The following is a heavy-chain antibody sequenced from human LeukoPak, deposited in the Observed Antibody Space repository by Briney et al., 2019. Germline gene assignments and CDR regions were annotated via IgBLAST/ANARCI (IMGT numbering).Heavy chain of an antibody. CDR2: INHSGST. D-gene: IGHD2-15*01. J-gene: IGHJ4*02. CDR3: VRVVVAATFDY. Sequence: SETLSLTCAVYGGSFSGYYWSWIRQPPGKGLEWIGEINHSGSTNHNPSLKSRVTISVDTSKNQFALKLSSVTAVDTAVYYCVRVVVAATFDYWGQGTLVTVAS. CDR1: GGSFSGYY. V-gene: IGHV4-34*01.